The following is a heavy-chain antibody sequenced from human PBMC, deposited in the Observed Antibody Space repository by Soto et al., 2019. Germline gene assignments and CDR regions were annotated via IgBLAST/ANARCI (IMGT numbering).Heavy chain of an antibody. CDR1: GYTFTSYG. J-gene: IGHJ5*02. Sequence: ASVKVSCKASGYTFTSYGISWVRQAPGQGLEWMGWISAYNGNTNYAQKLQGRVTMTTDTSTSTAYMELRSLRSDDTAVYYCARASGIAAAANNWFDPWGQGTLVTVSS. CDR2: ISAYNGNT. CDR3: ARASGIAAAANNWFDP. D-gene: IGHD6-13*01. V-gene: IGHV1-18*01.